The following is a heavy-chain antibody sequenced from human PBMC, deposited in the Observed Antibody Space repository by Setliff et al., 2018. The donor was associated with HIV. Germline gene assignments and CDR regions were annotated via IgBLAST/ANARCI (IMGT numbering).Heavy chain of an antibody. CDR3: ARGVGTLGSNYYGMDV. J-gene: IGHJ6*02. CDR1: GGSISSYY. Sequence: SETLSLTCTVSGGSISSYYWNWIRQPPGKGLEWIGYIYYSGSTKCNPSLKSRVTISVDTSKNQFSLKLSSVTAADTAVYYCARGVGTLGSNYYGMDVWGQGTTVTVSS. D-gene: IGHD3-16*01. CDR2: IYYSGST. V-gene: IGHV4-59*01.